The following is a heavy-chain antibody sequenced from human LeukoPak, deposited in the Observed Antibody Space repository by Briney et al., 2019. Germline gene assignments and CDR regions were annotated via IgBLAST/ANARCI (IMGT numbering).Heavy chain of an antibody. D-gene: IGHD6-19*01. J-gene: IGHJ4*02. CDR1: GGSISNFH. Sequence: SETLSLTCTVSGGSISNFHWSWLRQPPGKGLEWIGSIYHSGSTNYNSSLKSRVTISVDTSKNQFFLKLSSVTAADTAVYYCARIGSSGWPNFDYWGQGTLVTVSS. CDR3: ARIGSSGWPNFDY. V-gene: IGHV4-59*01. CDR2: IYHSGST.